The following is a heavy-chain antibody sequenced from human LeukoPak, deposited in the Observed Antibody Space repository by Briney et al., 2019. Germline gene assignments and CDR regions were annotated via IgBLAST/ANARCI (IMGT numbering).Heavy chain of an antibody. CDR1: GGSISSYY. CDR2: IYNSGNT. D-gene: IGHD3-10*01. CDR3: ARHGYASGSGYFDY. Sequence: SETLSLTCTVSGGSISSYYWSWLRQPPGKGLEWIGYIYNSGNTNYNPSLESRVTISVDTSSNRFSLTQHSVAAADTAVYYCARHGYASGSGYFDYWGQGTLVTVSS. J-gene: IGHJ4*02. V-gene: IGHV4-59*08.